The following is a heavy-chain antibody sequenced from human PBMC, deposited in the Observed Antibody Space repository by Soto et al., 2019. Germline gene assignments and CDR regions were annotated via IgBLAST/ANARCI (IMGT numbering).Heavy chain of an antibody. Sequence: KASETLSLTCAVYGGSFSGYYWSWIRQPPGKGLEWIGEINHSGSTNYNPSLKSRVTISVDTSKNQFSLKLTSATAADTAIYYCASIAYSVSGFDYWGQGTLVTVS. V-gene: IGHV4-34*01. CDR1: GGSFSGYY. CDR2: INHSGST. J-gene: IGHJ4*02. D-gene: IGHD1-26*01. CDR3: ASIAYSVSGFDY.